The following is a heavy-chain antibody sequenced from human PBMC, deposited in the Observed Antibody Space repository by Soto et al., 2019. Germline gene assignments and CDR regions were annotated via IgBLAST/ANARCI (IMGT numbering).Heavy chain of an antibody. CDR3: AKGNHPILRYFYWLLRY. J-gene: IGHJ4*02. V-gene: IGHV3-23*01. CDR1: GFTFSSYA. Sequence: EVQLLESGGGLVQPGGSLRLSCAASGFTFSSYAMSWVRQAPGKGLEWVSAMSGSGGSTYYADSVKGRFTISRDNSKNTLYLQMNSVRAEDTAVYYCAKGNHPILRYFYWLLRYWGQGTLVTVSS. CDR2: MSGSGGST. D-gene: IGHD3-9*01.